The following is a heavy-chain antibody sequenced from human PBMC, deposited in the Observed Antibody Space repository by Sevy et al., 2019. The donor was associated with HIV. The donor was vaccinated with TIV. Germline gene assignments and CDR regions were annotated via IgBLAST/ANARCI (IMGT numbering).Heavy chain of an antibody. Sequence: GGSLRLSCAASGFTFSSYGMHWVRQAPGKGLEWVAFIRYDGSNKYYADSVKGRFTISRDNSKNTLYLQMNSLRAGDTAVYYCAKDVRFLEWLLNSGNYFDYWGQGTLVTVSS. J-gene: IGHJ4*02. V-gene: IGHV3-30*02. CDR3: AKDVRFLEWLLNSGNYFDY. CDR1: GFTFSSYG. CDR2: IRYDGSNK. D-gene: IGHD3-3*01.